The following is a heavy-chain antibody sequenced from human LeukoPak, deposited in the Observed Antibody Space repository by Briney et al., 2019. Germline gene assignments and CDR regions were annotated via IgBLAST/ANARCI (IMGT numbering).Heavy chain of an antibody. CDR2: INPSGGST. Sequence: ASVKVSCKASGYTFTSYYMHWVRQAPGQGLEWMGIINPSGGSTSYAQKFQGRVTMTRDMSTSTVYMELSSLRSEDTAVYYCARGLAAAGDPTRDAFDIWGQGTMVTVSS. CDR3: ARGLAAAGDPTRDAFDI. V-gene: IGHV1-46*01. CDR1: GYTFTSYY. J-gene: IGHJ3*02. D-gene: IGHD6-13*01.